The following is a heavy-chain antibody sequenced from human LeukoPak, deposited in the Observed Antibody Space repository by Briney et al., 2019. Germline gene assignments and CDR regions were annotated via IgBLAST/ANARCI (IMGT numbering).Heavy chain of an antibody. CDR3: ARDLWSSSSGGFEY. V-gene: IGHV3-33*08. CDR2: IWYGGSDK. Sequence: GGSLRLSCAASGFTFSRYGMHWVRQAPGKGLEWVAVIWYGGSDKYYADSVKGRFTISRDNSQNTLYLEMNSLRGEDTAVYYCARDLWSSSSGGFEYWGQGVLVTVSS. D-gene: IGHD6-6*01. J-gene: IGHJ4*02. CDR1: GFTFSRYG.